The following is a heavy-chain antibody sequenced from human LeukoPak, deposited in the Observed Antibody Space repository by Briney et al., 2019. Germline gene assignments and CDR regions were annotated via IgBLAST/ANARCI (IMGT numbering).Heavy chain of an antibody. D-gene: IGHD6-13*01. CDR3: AKDIEAAGLFFDY. CDR1: GFTFSSYW. Sequence: GGSLRLSCAASGFTFSSYWMSWVRQAPGKGLEWVANIKYDGSEKDYVDSVKGRFTISRDNAKNSLYLQMNSLGAEDTAVYYCAKDIEAAGLFFDYWGQGTLVTVSS. CDR2: IKYDGSEK. J-gene: IGHJ4*02. V-gene: IGHV3-7*04.